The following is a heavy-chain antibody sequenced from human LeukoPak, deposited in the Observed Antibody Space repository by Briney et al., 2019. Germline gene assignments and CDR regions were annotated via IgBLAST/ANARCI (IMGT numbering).Heavy chain of an antibody. CDR2: IYHSGST. J-gene: IGHJ3*02. CDR3: ARVGVRSSWYLTDAFEI. V-gene: IGHV4-4*02. D-gene: IGHD6-13*01. CDR1: GGSISSSNW. Sequence: SETLSLTCAVSGGSISSSNWWSWVRQPPGKGLEWIGEIYHSGSTNYNPSLKSRVTISVDTSKNQFSLRLSSVTAADTAVYYCARVGVRSSWYLTDAFEIWGQGTMVTVSS.